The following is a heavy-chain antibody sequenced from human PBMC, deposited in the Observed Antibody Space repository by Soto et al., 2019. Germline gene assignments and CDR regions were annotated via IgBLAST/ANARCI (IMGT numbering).Heavy chain of an antibody. CDR2: VTGDGVTT. D-gene: IGHD3-10*01. CDR1: GLTFSNYA. CDR3: ARHLWYLFDS. Sequence: GGSLRLSCAASGLTFSNYAMSWVRQAPGKGLEWVSTVTGDGVTTSYADSVKGRFTISRDNSKNTLYLQMSGLRADDTAVYYCARHLWYLFDSWGHGTLVIVSS. J-gene: IGHJ4*01. V-gene: IGHV3-23*01.